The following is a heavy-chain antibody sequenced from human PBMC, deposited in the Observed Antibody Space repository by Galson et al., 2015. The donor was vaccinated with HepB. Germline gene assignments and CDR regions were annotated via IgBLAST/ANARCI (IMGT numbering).Heavy chain of an antibody. CDR1: GGSFSGYY. CDR2: INHSGST. D-gene: IGHD3-22*01. Sequence: ETLSLTCAVYGGSFSGYYWSWIRQPPGKGLEWIGEINHSGSTNYNPSLKSRVTISVDTSKNQFSLKLSSVTAADTAVYYCARGFARLIDYWGQGTLVTVSS. V-gene: IGHV4-34*01. J-gene: IGHJ4*02. CDR3: ARGFARLIDY.